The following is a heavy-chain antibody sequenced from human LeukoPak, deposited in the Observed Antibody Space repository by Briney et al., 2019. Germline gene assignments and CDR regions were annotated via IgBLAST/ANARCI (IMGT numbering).Heavy chain of an antibody. D-gene: IGHD2-2*01. CDR1: AGSMGSSYW. V-gene: IGHV4-4*02. Sequence: SETLSLTCAVSAGSMGSSYWWSWVRQPPGKGRQCGGYIYQTESPKYNASLESRVTISLARSKDQFSLKLTSVAAADTAVYSCARDPPCSSSRCPFDYWGQGALVTVSS. CDR3: ARDPPCSSSRCPFDY. CDR2: IYQTESP. J-gene: IGHJ4*02.